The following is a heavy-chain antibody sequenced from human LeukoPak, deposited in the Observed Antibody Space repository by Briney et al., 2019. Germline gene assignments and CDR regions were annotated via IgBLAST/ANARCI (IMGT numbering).Heavy chain of an antibody. D-gene: IGHD1-26*01. CDR3: ARYIVGAVDY. V-gene: IGHV4-34*01. CDR2: INHSGST. Sequence: PSETLSLTCAVYGGSFSGYYWSWIRQPPGKGLEWIGEINHSGSTNYNPSLKSRVTISVDTSKNQLSLKLSSVTAADTAVYYCARYIVGAVDYWGQGTLVTVSS. CDR1: GGSFSGYY. J-gene: IGHJ4*02.